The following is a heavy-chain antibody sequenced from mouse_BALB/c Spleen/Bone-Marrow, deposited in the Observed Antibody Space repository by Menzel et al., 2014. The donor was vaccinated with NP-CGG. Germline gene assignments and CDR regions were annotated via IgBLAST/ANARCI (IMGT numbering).Heavy chain of an antibody. J-gene: IGHJ2*01. CDR3: VRGNYGNYVDYFD. CDR2: INSDGGST. CDR1: GFTFSNYG. V-gene: IGHV5-6-3*01. Sequence: EVQLVESGGGLVQPGGSLKLSCAASGFTFSNYGMSWVRQTPDKRLKLVATINSDGGSTYYPDSVKGRFTIYRDTAKNTLYLQMSSLKSEETAMYYCVRGNYGNYVDYFDWGQGTTLTVSS. D-gene: IGHD2-1*01.